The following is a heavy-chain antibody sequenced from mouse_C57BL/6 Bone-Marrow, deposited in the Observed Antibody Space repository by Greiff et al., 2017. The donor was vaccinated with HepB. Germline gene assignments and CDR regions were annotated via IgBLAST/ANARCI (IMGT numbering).Heavy chain of an antibody. Sequence: EVQLQESGGGLVQPGGSMKLSCAASGFTFSDAWMDWVRQSPEKGLEWVAEIRNKANNHATYYAESVKGRFTISRDDSKSSVYLQMNSLRAEDTGIYYCTRRGNYFWYFDVWGTGTTVTVSS. J-gene: IGHJ1*03. V-gene: IGHV6-6*01. CDR2: IRNKANNHAT. D-gene: IGHD2-1*01. CDR1: GFTFSDAW. CDR3: TRRGNYFWYFDV.